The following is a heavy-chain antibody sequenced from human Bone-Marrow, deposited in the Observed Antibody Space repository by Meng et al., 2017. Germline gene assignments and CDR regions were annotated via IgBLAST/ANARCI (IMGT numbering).Heavy chain of an antibody. CDR1: GFTFSSYE. CDR2: ISSSGSTI. V-gene: IGHV3-48*03. CDR3: ARERCGGDCFTGSFDY. D-gene: IGHD2-21*02. Sequence: GESLKISCAASGFTFSSYEMNWVRQAPGKGLEWVSYISSSGSTIYYADSVKGRFTISRDNAKNSLYLQMNSLRAEDTAVYYCARERCGGDCFTGSFDYWGQGTLVTVSS. J-gene: IGHJ4*02.